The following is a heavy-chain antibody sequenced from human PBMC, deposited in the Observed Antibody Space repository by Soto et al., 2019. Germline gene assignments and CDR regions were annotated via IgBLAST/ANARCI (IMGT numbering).Heavy chain of an antibody. CDR3: VGEILSGGADV. J-gene: IGHJ6*02. D-gene: IGHD3-10*01. Sequence: EVQLVESGGGLVQPGRSLRLSCAASGFTVRGSAMHWVRQVKGGGLEWVAGIYGSGAVGYEGAVRGRFTISRDVAKNSLHLQMNSLTIEDTALYYCVGEILSGGADVWGQGTRVTVSS. CDR1: GFTVRGSA. CDR2: IYGSGAV. V-gene: IGHV3-9*01.